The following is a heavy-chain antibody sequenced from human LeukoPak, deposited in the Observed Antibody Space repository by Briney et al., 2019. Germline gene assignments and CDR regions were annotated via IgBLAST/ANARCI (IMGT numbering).Heavy chain of an antibody. D-gene: IGHD6-6*01. V-gene: IGHV3-21*06. CDR2: ISSGSSYI. Sequence: GGSLRLSCAASGFSFSDYNMNWVRQAPGKGLEWVSSISSGSSYIYYADSVKGRFTISRDNAKNSLYLQMNSLRAEDTAVYYCARDHSSLPPTDAFDIWGQGTMVTVSS. CDR1: GFSFSDYN. J-gene: IGHJ3*02. CDR3: ARDHSSLPPTDAFDI.